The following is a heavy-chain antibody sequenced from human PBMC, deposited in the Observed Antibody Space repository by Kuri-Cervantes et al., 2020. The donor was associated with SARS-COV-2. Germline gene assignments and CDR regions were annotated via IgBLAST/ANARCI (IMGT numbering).Heavy chain of an antibody. CDR3: ARGGDIVVVPAAIEFLRRFDP. V-gene: IGHV3-33*08. CDR1: GFTFSSYG. D-gene: IGHD2-2*01. J-gene: IGHJ5*02. Sequence: GESLKISCAASGFTFSSYGMHWVRQAPGKGLEWVAVIWYDGSNKYYADSVKGRFTISRDNSKNTLYLQMNSLRAEDTAVYYCARGGDIVVVPAAIEFLRRFDPWGQGTLVTDSS. CDR2: IWYDGSNK.